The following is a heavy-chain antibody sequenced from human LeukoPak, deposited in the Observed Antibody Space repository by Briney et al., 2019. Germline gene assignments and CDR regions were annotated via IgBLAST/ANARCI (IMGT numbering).Heavy chain of an antibody. CDR1: GFTFSIYT. V-gene: IGHV3-23*01. CDR2: INYNGDNK. CDR3: AKDGHCPGALCPTQIAVAGYNDN. J-gene: IGHJ4*02. Sequence: GGSLRLSCAASGFTFSIYTMNWVRQAPGKGLEWVSIINYNGDNKYYADSVQGRFTISGDNSKNTVYLQMNSLRAEDTAIYYCAKDGHCPGALCPTQIAVAGYNDNWGQGTLVTVSS. D-gene: IGHD6-19*01.